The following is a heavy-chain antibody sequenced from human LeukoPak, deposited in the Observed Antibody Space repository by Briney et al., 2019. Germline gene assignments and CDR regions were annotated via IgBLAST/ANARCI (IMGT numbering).Heavy chain of an antibody. CDR2: ISGSGGST. V-gene: IGHV3-23*01. D-gene: IGHD3-22*01. CDR1: GFTFSNAW. Sequence: GGSLRLSCAASGFTFSNAWMSWVRQAPGKGLEWVSAISGSGGSTYYADSVKGRFTISRDNSKNTLYLQMNSLRAEDAAVYYCARDRDGYDSTTSNWFDPWGQGTLVTVSS. J-gene: IGHJ5*02. CDR3: ARDRDGYDSTTSNWFDP.